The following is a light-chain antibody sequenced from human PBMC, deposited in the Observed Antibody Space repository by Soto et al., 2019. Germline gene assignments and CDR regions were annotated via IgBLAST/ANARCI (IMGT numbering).Light chain of an antibody. CDR2: GAS. CDR3: QQYIDWPPYT. J-gene: IGKJ2*01. V-gene: IGKV3-15*01. Sequence: EIVMTQSPATLSVSPGERATLSCRASQSVSNYLAWYQRKPGQAPRLLIYGASTRATGVPARFTGSGSGTEFTLTISSLQSEDFAIYYCQQYIDWPPYTFGQGTKLEIQ. CDR1: QSVSNY.